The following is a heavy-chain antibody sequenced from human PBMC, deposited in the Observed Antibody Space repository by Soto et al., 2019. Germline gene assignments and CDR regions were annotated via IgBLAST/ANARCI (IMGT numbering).Heavy chain of an antibody. CDR2: IYPGDSDT. CDR1: GYSFTSYW. J-gene: IGHJ3*01. Sequence: GESLKISCEGSGYSFTSYWIGWVRQMPGKGLEWMGIIYPGDSDTKYSPSLQGQVTISVDKSISTAYLQWSSPKASDTAMFFCARKLGPSNGAFDVWGQGTMVTVSS. V-gene: IGHV5-51*01. CDR3: ARKLGPSNGAFDV. D-gene: IGHD1-7*01.